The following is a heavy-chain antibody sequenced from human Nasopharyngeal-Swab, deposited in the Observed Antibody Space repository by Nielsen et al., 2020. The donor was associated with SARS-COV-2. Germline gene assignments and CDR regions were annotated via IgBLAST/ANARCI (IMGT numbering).Heavy chain of an antibody. CDR2: ISSSGSIT. D-gene: IGHD5-24*01. CDR1: GFSFSEYY. V-gene: IGHV3-11*04. Sequence: GESLRLSCAASGFSFSEYYMSWIRQAPGEGLEWISDISSSGSITHYADSMKGRFTISRDNAKKSLYLQMNSLRAEDTAVYYCARGVETIHHWGQGSLVTVSS. J-gene: IGHJ1*01. CDR3: ARGVETIHH.